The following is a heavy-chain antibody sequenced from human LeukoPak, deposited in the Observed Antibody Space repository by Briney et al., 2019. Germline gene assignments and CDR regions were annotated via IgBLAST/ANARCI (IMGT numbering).Heavy chain of an antibody. CDR3: ERGLVLKGVLYWDY. D-gene: IGHD2-21*01. Sequence: QPGGSLRLSCAASGFTFSSYWMHWVRQAPGKGLVWVSRINSNGSSTSYADSVKGRFTISRDNSKNTLYLQQNSLRAEDTAVYYCERGLVLKGVLYWDYWGQGTLVTVSS. J-gene: IGHJ4*02. CDR2: INSNGSST. V-gene: IGHV3-74*01. CDR1: GFTFSSYW.